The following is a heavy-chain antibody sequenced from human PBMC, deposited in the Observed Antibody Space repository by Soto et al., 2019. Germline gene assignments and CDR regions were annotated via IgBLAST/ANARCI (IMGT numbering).Heavy chain of an antibody. V-gene: IGHV1-18*01. J-gene: IGHJ3*02. D-gene: IGHD3-3*01. CDR2: ISAYNGNT. CDR1: GYTFTSYG. CDR3: ERCYDFWSGPLAFDI. Sequence: GASVKVSCKASGYTFTSYGISWVRQAPGQGHEWMGWISAYNGNTNYAQKLQGRVTMTTDTSTSTAYMELRSLRSDDTAVYYCERCYDFWSGPLAFDIWGQGTMVTVSS.